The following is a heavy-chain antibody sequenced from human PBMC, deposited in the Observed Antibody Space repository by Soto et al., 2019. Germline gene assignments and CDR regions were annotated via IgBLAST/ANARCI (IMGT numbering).Heavy chain of an antibody. CDR1: GITFSNYM. D-gene: IGHD5-12*01. V-gene: IGHV3-23*01. J-gene: IGHJ4*02. Sequence: GGSLRLSCEASGITFSNYMMTWIRQAPGKGLEWVSTITAGGDGTYYADSVKGRFTISRDNSKNTLYLQMNSLRAEDTAVYYCARDRGDGYNYHFDYWGQGTLVTVSS. CDR2: ITAGGDGT. CDR3: ARDRGDGYNYHFDY.